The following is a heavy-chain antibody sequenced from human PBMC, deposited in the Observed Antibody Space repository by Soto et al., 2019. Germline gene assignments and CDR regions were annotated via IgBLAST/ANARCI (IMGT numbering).Heavy chain of an antibody. CDR1: GGSISSYY. V-gene: IGHV4-59*01. CDR3: ARDQTGYDYVWGSYIGWFDP. J-gene: IGHJ5*02. CDR2: IYYSGST. Sequence: SQTLSLTCTVSGGSISSYYWSWIRQPPGKGLEWIGYIYYSGSTNYNPSLKSRVTISVDTSKNQFSLKLSSVTAADTAVYYCARDQTGYDYVWGSYIGWFDPWGQGTLVTVSS. D-gene: IGHD3-16*01.